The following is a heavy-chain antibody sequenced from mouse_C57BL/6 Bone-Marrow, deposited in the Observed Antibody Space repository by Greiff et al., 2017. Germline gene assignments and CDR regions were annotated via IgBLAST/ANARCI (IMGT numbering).Heavy chain of an antibody. V-gene: IGHV3-6*01. Sequence: EVQRVESGPGLVKPSQSLSLTCSVTGYSITSGYYWNWIRQFPGNKLEWMGYISYDGSNNYNPSLKNRISITRDTSKNQFFLKLNSVTTEDTATYYCARDPYYYYYGSSHWYFDVWGTGTTVTVSS. CDR2: ISYDGSN. CDR3: ARDPYYYYYGSSHWYFDV. D-gene: IGHD1-1*01. CDR1: GYSITSGYY. J-gene: IGHJ1*03.